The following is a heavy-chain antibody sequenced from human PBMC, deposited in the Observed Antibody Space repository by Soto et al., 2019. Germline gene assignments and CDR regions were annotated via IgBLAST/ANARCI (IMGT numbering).Heavy chain of an antibody. D-gene: IGHD3-10*01. Sequence: GESLKISCEGSGYTFTTYWIAWVRQMPGKGLEWMGIIYPGDSDTKYSPSFQGQVTMSADKSTNTAYLQWSSLKASDTAMYYCARHVQLLSIAEFTYQFDFWGQGTPVTVSS. CDR3: ARHVQLLSIAEFTYQFDF. V-gene: IGHV5-51*01. J-gene: IGHJ4*02. CDR2: IYPGDSDT. CDR1: GYTFTTYW.